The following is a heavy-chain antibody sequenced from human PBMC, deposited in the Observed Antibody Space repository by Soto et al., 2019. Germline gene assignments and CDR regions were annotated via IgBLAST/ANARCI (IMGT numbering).Heavy chain of an antibody. J-gene: IGHJ5*02. D-gene: IGHD2-2*01. CDR3: ARPRGYCSSTSCHLGFDP. Sequence: QVQLVQSGAEVKKPGSSVKVSCKASGGTFSSYAISWVRQAPGQGLEWMGGIIPIFGTANYAQKFQGRVTITADESTSTAYMELSSLRSEDTAVYYCARPRGYCSSTSCHLGFDPWGQGTLVTVSS. CDR1: GGTFSSYA. V-gene: IGHV1-69*01. CDR2: IIPIFGTA.